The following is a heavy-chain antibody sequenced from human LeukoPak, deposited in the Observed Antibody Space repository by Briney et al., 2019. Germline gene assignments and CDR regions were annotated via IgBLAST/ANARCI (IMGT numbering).Heavy chain of an antibody. Sequence: ASVKVSCKASGYTFTGYYMHWARQAPGQGLEWMGWINPNSGGTNYAQKFQGRVTMTRDTSISTAYMELSRLRSDDTAVYYCARDWLDIVVVPHTSSFDYWGQGTLVTVSS. J-gene: IGHJ4*02. D-gene: IGHD2-2*01. CDR1: GYTFTGYY. CDR3: ARDWLDIVVVPHTSSFDY. V-gene: IGHV1-2*02. CDR2: INPNSGGT.